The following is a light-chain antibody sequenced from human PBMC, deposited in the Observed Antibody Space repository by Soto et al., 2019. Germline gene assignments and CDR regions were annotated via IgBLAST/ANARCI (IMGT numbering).Light chain of an antibody. J-gene: IGKJ5*01. CDR2: GAS. CDR1: QSVTTR. V-gene: IGKV3-20*01. Sequence: EIVLTQSPDTLSLSPGGRGTLSCRPSQSVTTRLAWYQQKPGPXARLLISGASVRASGVPVRISGSGSGTDFTLTISRLEPEDFALYYCQQYGGSPITFG. CDR3: QQYGGSPIT.